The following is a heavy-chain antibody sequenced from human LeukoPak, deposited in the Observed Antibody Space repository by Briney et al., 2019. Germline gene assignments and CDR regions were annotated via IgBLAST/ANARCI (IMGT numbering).Heavy chain of an antibody. CDR3: AQLITYYYDSSGYYGNAFDI. CDR1: GYTFTGYY. V-gene: IGHV1-2*06. J-gene: IGHJ3*02. Sequence: GASVKVSCKASGYTFTGYYMHWVRQAPGQGLEWMGRINPNSGGTNYAQKFQGRVTMTRDTSISTAYMELSRLRSDDTAVYYCAQLITYYYDSSGYYGNAFDIRGQGTMVTVFS. D-gene: IGHD3-22*01. CDR2: INPNSGGT.